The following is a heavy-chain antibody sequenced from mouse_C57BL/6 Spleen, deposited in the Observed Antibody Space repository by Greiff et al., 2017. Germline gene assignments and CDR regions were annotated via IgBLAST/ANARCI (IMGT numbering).Heavy chain of an antibody. Sequence: QVQLQQPGAELVKPGASVKLSCKASGYTFTSYWMHWVKQRPGQGLEWIGMIHPNSGSTNYNEKFKSKATLTVDKSSSTAYMQLSSLTSEDSAVYYFARYDYDAWFAYWGQGTLVTVSA. CDR2: IHPNSGST. CDR3: ARYDYDAWFAY. V-gene: IGHV1-64*01. D-gene: IGHD2-4*01. J-gene: IGHJ3*01. CDR1: GYTFTSYW.